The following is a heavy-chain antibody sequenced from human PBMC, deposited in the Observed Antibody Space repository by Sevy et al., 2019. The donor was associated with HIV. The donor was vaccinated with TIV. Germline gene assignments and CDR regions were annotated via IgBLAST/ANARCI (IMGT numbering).Heavy chain of an antibody. CDR3: ARQGSYYFYGIDV. CDR1: GGSTRSYY. CDR2: SYYSGSA. V-gene: IGHV4-59*08. Sequence: SETLSLNCSVSGGSTRSYYWSWIRQPPGRGLEWIGYSYYSGSATYNPSLESRVTISVDTSKNQFSLKLTSVTAADTAVYYCARQGSYYFYGIDVRGQGTTVTVSS. J-gene: IGHJ6*02. D-gene: IGHD2-15*01.